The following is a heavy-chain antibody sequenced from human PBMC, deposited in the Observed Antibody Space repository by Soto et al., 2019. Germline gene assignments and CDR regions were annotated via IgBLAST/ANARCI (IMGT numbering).Heavy chain of an antibody. CDR3: ARGRDYDSSGLGY. J-gene: IGHJ4*02. Sequence: ASVKVSCKASGYTFTSFGIHWVRQAPGQGLEWMGWISAYNANTDYAQNLQGRVTMTTDTSTSTAYTELRSLRSDDTAVYYCARGRDYDSSGLGYWGQGTLVTVSS. D-gene: IGHD3-22*01. CDR1: GYTFTSFG. V-gene: IGHV1-18*01. CDR2: ISAYNANT.